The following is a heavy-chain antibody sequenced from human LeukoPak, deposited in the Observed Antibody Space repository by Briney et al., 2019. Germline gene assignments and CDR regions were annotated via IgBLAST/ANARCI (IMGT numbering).Heavy chain of an antibody. J-gene: IGHJ4*02. Sequence: PSETLSLTCTVSGGSISSHYWSWIRQPAGKGLEWIGRIYSTGSTNYNPSLKSRVTMSVDTSKNQFSLRLRSVTAADTAVYHCARQIASAGTAGFDFWGQGALVTVSS. V-gene: IGHV4-4*07. CDR2: IYSTGST. CDR3: ARQIASAGTAGFDF. D-gene: IGHD6-13*01. CDR1: GGSISSHY.